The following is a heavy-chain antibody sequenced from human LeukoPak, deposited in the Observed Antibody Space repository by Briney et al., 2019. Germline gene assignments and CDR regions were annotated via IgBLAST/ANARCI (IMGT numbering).Heavy chain of an antibody. Sequence: GGSLRLSCAASGFTFNSYWMTWVRKPPERGLEWVANIKQDGSEKYYVDSVKGRFTISRDNARSPVYLQMDGLRVEDTAIYFCARGRVAVAGTGYWYFDLWGRGTQVTVSS. CDR1: GFTFNSYW. V-gene: IGHV3-7*01. D-gene: IGHD6-19*01. CDR2: IKQDGSEK. CDR3: ARGRVAVAGTGYWYFDL. J-gene: IGHJ2*01.